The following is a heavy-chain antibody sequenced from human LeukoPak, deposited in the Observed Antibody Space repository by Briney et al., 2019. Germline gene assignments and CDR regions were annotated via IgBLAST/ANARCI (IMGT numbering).Heavy chain of an antibody. CDR3: ARDHYYDSSGYYY. Sequence: SVKVSCKASGGTFSSYAISWVRQAPGQGLEWMGGIIPIFGTANYAQKFQGRVTITTDESTSTAYMELSSLRSEDTAGYYCARDHYYDSSGYYYWGQGTLVTVSS. V-gene: IGHV1-69*05. CDR1: GGTFSSYA. D-gene: IGHD3-22*01. J-gene: IGHJ4*02. CDR2: IIPIFGTA.